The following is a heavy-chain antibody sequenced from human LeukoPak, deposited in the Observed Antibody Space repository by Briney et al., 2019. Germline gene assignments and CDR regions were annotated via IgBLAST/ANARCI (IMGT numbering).Heavy chain of an antibody. CDR1: GGSISRYY. J-gene: IGHJ4*02. CDR3: ARDYFGSGSYYTG. Sequence: SETLSLTCIVSGGSISRYYWSWIRQPPGKGLEWIGHIYYSGSTNYNPSLKSRVTISVDTSKNQFSLKLSSVTAADTAVYYCARDYFGSGSYYTGWGQGTLVTVSS. CDR2: IYYSGST. D-gene: IGHD3-10*01. V-gene: IGHV4-59*01.